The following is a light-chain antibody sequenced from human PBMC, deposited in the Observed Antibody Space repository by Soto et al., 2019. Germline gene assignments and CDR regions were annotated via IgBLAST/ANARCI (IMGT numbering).Light chain of an antibody. J-gene: IGLJ1*01. Sequence: QSALTQPPYASGSTGQSVTISCTGTSSDVGDYNYVSWYQQHPGRAPKLMIYEVSKRPSGVPDRFSGSKSVNTASLTVSGLQAEDGADYYCCSYAGSNNLYVFGTGTKVTVL. V-gene: IGLV2-8*01. CDR2: EVS. CDR1: SSDVGDYNY. CDR3: CSYAGSNNLYV.